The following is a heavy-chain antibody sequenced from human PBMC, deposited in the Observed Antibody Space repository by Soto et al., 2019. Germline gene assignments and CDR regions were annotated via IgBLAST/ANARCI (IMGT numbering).Heavy chain of an antibody. J-gene: IGHJ4*02. D-gene: IGHD2-15*01. Sequence: PSETLSLTCAVYGGSFSGYYWSWIRQPPGKGLEWIGEINHSGSTNYNPSLKSRVTISVDTSKNQFSLKLSSVTAADTAVYYCARGFPLAVVVAATRLKRYYFDYWGQGTLVTVSS. CDR3: ARGFPLAVVVAATRLKRYYFDY. CDR1: GGSFSGYY. V-gene: IGHV4-34*01. CDR2: INHSGST.